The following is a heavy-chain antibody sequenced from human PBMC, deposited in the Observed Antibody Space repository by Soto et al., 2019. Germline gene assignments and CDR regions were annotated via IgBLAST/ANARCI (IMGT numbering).Heavy chain of an antibody. CDR1: GFTSSDHY. Sequence: EVELVESGGGLVQAGGSLRVSCGVSGFTSSDHYMDWVRQAPGKGLEWVGRTANKRSRYTTEYSASVKGRFIISRDDSKNSVYLQMNSLKIEDTAAYYCAGAGFGHGLDVWGQGTTVTVSS. CDR2: TANKRSRYTT. J-gene: IGHJ6*02. CDR3: AGAGFGHGLDV. V-gene: IGHV3-72*01. D-gene: IGHD3-16*01.